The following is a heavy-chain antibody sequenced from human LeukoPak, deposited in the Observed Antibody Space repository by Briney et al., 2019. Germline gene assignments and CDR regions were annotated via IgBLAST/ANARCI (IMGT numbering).Heavy chain of an antibody. CDR3: ARVGALSSSWLLY. J-gene: IGHJ4*02. D-gene: IGHD6-13*01. V-gene: IGHV3-48*03. Sequence: GRSLRLSCAASGFTFSSYEMNWVRQAPGKGLEWVSSISRSATTIYYADSVKGRFTISRDNAKNSLYLQMNSLRAEDTAVYFCARVGALSSSWLLYWGQGTLVTVSS. CDR2: ISRSATTI. CDR1: GFTFSSYE.